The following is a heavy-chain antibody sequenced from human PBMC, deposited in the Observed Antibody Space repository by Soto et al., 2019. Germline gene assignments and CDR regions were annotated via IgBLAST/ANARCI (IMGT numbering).Heavy chain of an antibody. CDR3: ARGGASVTTPFDY. Sequence: QVQLVESGGGLVKPGGSLRLSCAASGFAFSDPYMSWIRQAPGQGLEWISYISSSGSTIYYADSVKGRFTISRDNAKKSLYLQMDSLTADDTAVYYWARGGASVTTPFDYWGQGTQVTVSS. CDR1: GFAFSDPY. D-gene: IGHD4-17*01. V-gene: IGHV3-11*01. J-gene: IGHJ4*02. CDR2: ISSSGSTI.